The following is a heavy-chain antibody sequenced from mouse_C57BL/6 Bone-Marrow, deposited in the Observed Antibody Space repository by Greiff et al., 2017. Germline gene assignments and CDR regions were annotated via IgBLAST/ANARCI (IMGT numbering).Heavy chain of an antibody. CDR3: ARSGWCPLAAMDD. Sequence: QVQLQHSGAELVKPGASVKISCKASGYAFSSYWMNWVKQRPGKGLEWIGQIYPGDGATNYNGKFKGKATLTADKSSSTAYMQLSSLSSEDSAVYFGARSGWCPLAAMDDWGQGTSVTVSS. CDR2: IYPGDGAT. J-gene: IGHJ4*01. CDR1: GYAFSSYW. V-gene: IGHV1-80*01. D-gene: IGHD1-1*02.